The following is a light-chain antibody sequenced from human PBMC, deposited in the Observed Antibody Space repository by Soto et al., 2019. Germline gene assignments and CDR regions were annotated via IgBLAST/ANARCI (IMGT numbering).Light chain of an antibody. J-gene: IGKJ5*01. CDR1: QFIGNY. V-gene: IGKV1-27*01. CDR2: GAY. Sequence: IRMTQSLSSLSASVGDRVTITCLASQFIGNYLAWYQQKPGKVPKLLIYGAYTLQSGVPSRFSGSGSGTDFTLTISSLQPEDVAIYYCQKYNSGLITFGQGTRLEV. CDR3: QKYNSGLIT.